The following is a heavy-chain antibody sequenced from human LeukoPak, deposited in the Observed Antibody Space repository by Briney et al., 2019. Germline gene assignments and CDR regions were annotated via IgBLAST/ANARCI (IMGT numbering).Heavy chain of an antibody. Sequence: SVKVSXKASGGTFSSYAISWVRQAPGQGLEWMGGIIPIFGTANYAQKFQGRVTITADESTSTAYMELSSLRSEDTAVYYCARDRVVVVPAGIVDYYYYYMDVWGKGTTVTVSS. CDR2: IIPIFGTA. V-gene: IGHV1-69*01. D-gene: IGHD2-2*01. CDR1: GGTFSSYA. J-gene: IGHJ6*03. CDR3: ARDRVVVVPAGIVDYYYYYMDV.